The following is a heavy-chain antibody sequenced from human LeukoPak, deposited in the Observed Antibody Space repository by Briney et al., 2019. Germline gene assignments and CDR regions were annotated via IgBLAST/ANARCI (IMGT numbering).Heavy chain of an antibody. CDR1: GFTFSTYS. CDR2: ISSSSSYI. CDR3: ARIQLNSYYYYMDV. V-gene: IGHV3-21*01. J-gene: IGHJ6*03. Sequence: PGGSLRLSCAASGFTFSTYSMNWVRQAPGEGLEWVSSISSSSSYIYYADSLKGRFTISRDNAKNSLYLQMNSLRAEYTAVYYCARIQLNSYYYYMDVWGKGTTVTVSS. D-gene: IGHD2-2*01.